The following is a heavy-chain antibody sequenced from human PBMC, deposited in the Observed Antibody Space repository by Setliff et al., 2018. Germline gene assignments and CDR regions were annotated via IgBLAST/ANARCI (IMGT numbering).Heavy chain of an antibody. V-gene: IGHV1-18*01. CDR3: SRLVRYCTTTACQRASGAEV. Sequence: ASVKVSCKATGYTFSSSGITWVRQAPGQGLEWMGWISAYSGNTNCAQKFQGRVTMTTDSSTSTAYMELRSLTSDDTAVYYCSRLVRYCTTTACQRASGAEVWGQGTVVTVSS. D-gene: IGHD2-8*01. CDR1: GYTFSSSG. CDR2: ISAYSGNT. J-gene: IGHJ4*02.